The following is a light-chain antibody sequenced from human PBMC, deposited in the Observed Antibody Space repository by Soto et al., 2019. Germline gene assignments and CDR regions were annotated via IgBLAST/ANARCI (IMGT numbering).Light chain of an antibody. J-gene: IGKJ1*01. CDR2: GAS. CDR3: QQYGSSPRT. CDR1: QSVSSSY. Sequence: ELVMTRSPATLSVSPGETTIVSCRASQSVSSSYLAWYQQKPGQAPRLLIYGASSRATGIPDRFSGSGSGTDFTLTISRLEPEDFAVYYCQQYGSSPRTFGQGTKVDIK. V-gene: IGKV3-20*01.